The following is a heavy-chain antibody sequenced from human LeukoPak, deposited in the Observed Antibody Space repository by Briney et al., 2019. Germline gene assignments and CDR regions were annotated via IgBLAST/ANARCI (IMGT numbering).Heavy chain of an antibody. V-gene: IGHV5-51*01. CDR2: IYPGDSDT. Sequence: GESLKISCKGSGYSLTSYWIGWVRQMPGKGLEWMGIIYPGDSDTRYSPSFQGQVTISADKSISTAYLQWSSLKASDTAMYYCARAEMATIGQGDYGMDVWGQGTTVTVSS. CDR1: GYSLTSYW. J-gene: IGHJ6*02. CDR3: ARAEMATIGQGDYGMDV. D-gene: IGHD5-24*01.